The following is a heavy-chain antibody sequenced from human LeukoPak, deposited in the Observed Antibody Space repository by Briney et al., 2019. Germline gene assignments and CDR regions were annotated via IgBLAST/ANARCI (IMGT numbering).Heavy chain of an antibody. V-gene: IGHV4-59*01. Sequence: SETLSLTCTVSGGSISSYNWNWIRQSPGKGLEWIGNIYYTGSTNYNPSFKGRVTISVDTSKNQFSLRLTSVTAADTAVFYCARGASGGYWLDYWGRGTLVTVSS. CDR3: ARGASGGYWLDY. J-gene: IGHJ4*02. D-gene: IGHD6-19*01. CDR2: IYYTGST. CDR1: GGSISSYN.